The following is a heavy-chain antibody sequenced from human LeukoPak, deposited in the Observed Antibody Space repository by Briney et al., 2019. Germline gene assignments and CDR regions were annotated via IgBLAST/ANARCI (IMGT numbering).Heavy chain of an antibody. J-gene: IGHJ3*02. Sequence: GASVKVSCKSSGYTFTGYYMHWVRQPPGQGLEWMGWIHPNSGGTNYEQKFQGRVTMTRDTSISTAYMELSRLRSDDTAVYYCAKGYDSSGYQPDDAFDMWGEGTMVSVFS. CDR3: AKGYDSSGYQPDDAFDM. V-gene: IGHV1-2*02. D-gene: IGHD3-22*01. CDR1: GYTFTGYY. CDR2: IHPNSGGT.